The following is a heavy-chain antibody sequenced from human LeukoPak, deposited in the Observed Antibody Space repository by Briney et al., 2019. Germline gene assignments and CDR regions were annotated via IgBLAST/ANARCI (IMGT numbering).Heavy chain of an antibody. J-gene: IGHJ4*02. CDR3: ERMVRGPESYYFDY. D-gene: IGHD3-10*01. CDR1: GFTFSSYS. Sequence: GGSLRLSCAASGFTFSSYSMNWVRQAPGKGLEWVSSISSSSSYIYYADSVKGRFTISRDNAKNSLYLQMNSLRAEDTAVYYCERMVRGPESYYFDYWGQGTLVTVSS. V-gene: IGHV3-21*01. CDR2: ISSSSSYI.